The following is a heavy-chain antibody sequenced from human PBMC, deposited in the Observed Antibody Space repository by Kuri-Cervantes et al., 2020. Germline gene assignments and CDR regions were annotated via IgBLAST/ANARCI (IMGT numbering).Heavy chain of an antibody. CDR2: ISYDGSNK. V-gene: IGHV3-30*04. CDR3: AKGAHYYDSSDDAFDI. D-gene: IGHD3-22*01. J-gene: IGHJ3*02. Sequence: GESLKISCAAAGFTFSSYAMHWVRQAPGKGLEWVAVISYDGSNKYYADSVKGRFTISRDNSKNTLYLQMNSLRAEDTAVYYCAKGAHYYDSSDDAFDIWGQGTMVTVSS. CDR1: GFTFSSYA.